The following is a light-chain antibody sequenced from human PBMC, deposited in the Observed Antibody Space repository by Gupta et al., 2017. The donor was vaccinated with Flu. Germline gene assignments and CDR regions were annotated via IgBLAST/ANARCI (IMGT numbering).Light chain of an antibody. CDR1: QNLLSSSNNRNY. J-gene: IGKJ4*01. CDR2: WAS. CDR3: LQYYEELFT. V-gene: IGKV4-1*01. Sequence: DIVLTQSPDSLAVSLGEGATLNCRSSQNLLSSSNNRNYFAWHQQKPGQPPKLPISWASTRDFGAPERCSCRGSRHACLSTSSRMKAEDGAGYACLQYYEELFTFGEGTKVEIK.